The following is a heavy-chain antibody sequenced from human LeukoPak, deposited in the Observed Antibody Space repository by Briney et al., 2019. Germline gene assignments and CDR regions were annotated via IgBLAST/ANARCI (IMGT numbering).Heavy chain of an antibody. Sequence: GGSLRLSCAASGFTFTTYWMSWVRQAPGKGLEWVANIRQDGSERKYLDSVKGRFTISRDNAKNSLYLQLNSLRAEDTAVYYCARDRSTGSYFYFDYWGQGTLVTVSS. CDR3: ARDRSTGSYFYFDY. CDR2: IRQDGSER. CDR1: GFTFTTYW. D-gene: IGHD6-19*01. V-gene: IGHV3-7*01. J-gene: IGHJ4*02.